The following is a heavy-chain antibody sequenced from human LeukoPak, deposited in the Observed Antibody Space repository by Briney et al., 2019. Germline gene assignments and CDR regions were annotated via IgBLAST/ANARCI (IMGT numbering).Heavy chain of an antibody. CDR2: VNHSGRT. V-gene: IGHV4-34*01. CDR1: AGSFSGYF. CDR3: ARGQFQRDY. J-gene: IGHJ4*02. Sequence: SENLSLTCTVYAGSFSGYFWGWIRQPPGKGLEWIGEVNHSGRTNQNPSLTSRVTISVDTSKNQFSLNLRSVTAADTAVYYCARGQFQRDYWGQGTLVTVSS.